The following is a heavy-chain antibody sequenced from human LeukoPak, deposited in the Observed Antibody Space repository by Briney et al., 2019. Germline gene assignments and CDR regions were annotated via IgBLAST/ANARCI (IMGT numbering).Heavy chain of an antibody. J-gene: IGHJ4*02. CDR2: IYHSGST. CDR1: GGSISSGGYY. V-gene: IGHV4-30-2*01. CDR3: ARVGDGIAAAGPFDY. Sequence: PSETLSLTCTVSGGSISSGGYYWSWIRQPPGKGLEWIGYIYHSGSTYYNPSLKSRVTISVDRSKNQFSLKLSSVTAADTAVYYCARVGDGIAAAGPFDYWGQGTLVTVSS. D-gene: IGHD6-13*01.